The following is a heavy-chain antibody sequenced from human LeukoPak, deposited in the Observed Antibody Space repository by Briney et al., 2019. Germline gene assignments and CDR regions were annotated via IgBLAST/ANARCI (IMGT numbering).Heavy chain of an antibody. CDR3: VKEVAGPFDY. D-gene: IGHD6-19*01. CDR2: ISSNGGST. J-gene: IGHJ4*02. Sequence: GGSLRLSCSASGFTFSTYAMHWVRQAPGKGLEYVSAISSNGGSTYYADSVKGRFTISRDNFKNTLYLQMSSLRGEDTAVYYCVKEVAGPFDYWGQGTLVTVSS. V-gene: IGHV3-64D*09. CDR1: GFTFSTYA.